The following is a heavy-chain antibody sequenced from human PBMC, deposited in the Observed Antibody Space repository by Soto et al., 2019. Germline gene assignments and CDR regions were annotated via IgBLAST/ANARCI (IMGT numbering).Heavy chain of an antibody. CDR2: ISSSSSYI. V-gene: IGHV3-21*01. Sequence: PGGSLRLSCAASGFTFSSYSMNWVRQAPGKGLEWVSSISSSSSYIYYADSVKGRFTISRDNAKNSLYLQMNSLRAEDTAVYYCASTGDSSGYPFDYWGQGTLVTVSS. CDR3: ASTGDSSGYPFDY. J-gene: IGHJ4*02. CDR1: GFTFSSYS. D-gene: IGHD3-22*01.